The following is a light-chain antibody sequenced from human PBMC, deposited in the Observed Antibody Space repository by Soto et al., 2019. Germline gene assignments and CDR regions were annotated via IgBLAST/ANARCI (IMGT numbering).Light chain of an antibody. V-gene: IGKV3-11*01. CDR2: QTS. CDR1: QYINTR. J-gene: IGKJ1*01. Sequence: DIVLTQSPATLSSFPGDRVTLSCRASQYINTRLAWYQHRPGQAPRLLIYQTSIRAAGIPARFSASGSGTDFTLTISDVQPEDFALYYCHQRQSWPRTVGQGTKVDSK. CDR3: HQRQSWPRT.